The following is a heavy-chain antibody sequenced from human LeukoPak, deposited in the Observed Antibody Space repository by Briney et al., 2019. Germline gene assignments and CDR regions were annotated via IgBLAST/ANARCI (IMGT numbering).Heavy chain of an antibody. CDR2: IYSGGST. CDR3: ARGQISEGFDY. J-gene: IGHJ4*02. CDR1: GFTVSSNY. V-gene: IGHV3-53*05. Sequence: GGSLRLSCAASGFTVSSNYMSWVRQAPGKGLEWVSVIYSGGSTYYADSVKCRFTISRDNSKNTLYLQMNSLRAEDTAVYYCARGQISEGFDYWGQGTLVTVSS. D-gene: IGHD6-19*01.